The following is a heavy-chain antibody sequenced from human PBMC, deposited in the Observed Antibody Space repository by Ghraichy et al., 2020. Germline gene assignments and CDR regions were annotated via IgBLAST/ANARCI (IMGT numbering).Heavy chain of an antibody. Sequence: GGSLRLSCAASGFIFSSYWMSWVRQAPGKGLEWVANINQDESEKYYVDSVKGRFTISRDNAKNSVYLQMNSLRAEDTAVYYCARENGDYGDYFDYWGQGTLVTVSS. V-gene: IGHV3-7*03. CDR3: ARENGDYGDYFDY. CDR2: INQDESEK. J-gene: IGHJ4*02. D-gene: IGHD4-17*01. CDR1: GFIFSSYW.